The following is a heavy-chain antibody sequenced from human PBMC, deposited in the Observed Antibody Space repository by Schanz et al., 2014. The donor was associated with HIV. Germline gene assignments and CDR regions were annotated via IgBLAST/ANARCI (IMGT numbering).Heavy chain of an antibody. D-gene: IGHD2-15*01. CDR3: ALSRPSGYGGSWYFDL. J-gene: IGHJ2*01. Sequence: VQLVESGGGLVKPGGSLRLSCATSGFTLSSFTMNWVRQAPGKGLEWVSAISGSSITYSADSVKGRFTISRDNSKNTLYLQMNSLRAEDTAVYYCALSRPSGYGGSWYFDLWGRGTLVAVSS. CDR2: ISGSSIT. V-gene: IGHV3-23*04. CDR1: GFTLSSFT.